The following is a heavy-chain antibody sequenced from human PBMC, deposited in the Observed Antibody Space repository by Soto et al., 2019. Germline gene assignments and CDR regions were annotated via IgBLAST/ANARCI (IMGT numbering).Heavy chain of an antibody. Sequence: SETLSLTCTVSGGSISSYYWNWIRQPPGKGLEWIGYIYYSGSTNYNPSLKSRVTISVDTSKNQFSLKLSSVTAADTAVYYCARLGYSYGSYYGMDVWGQGTTVTVSS. J-gene: IGHJ6*02. CDR1: GGSISSYY. CDR2: IYYSGST. V-gene: IGHV4-59*01. D-gene: IGHD5-18*01. CDR3: ARLGYSYGSYYGMDV.